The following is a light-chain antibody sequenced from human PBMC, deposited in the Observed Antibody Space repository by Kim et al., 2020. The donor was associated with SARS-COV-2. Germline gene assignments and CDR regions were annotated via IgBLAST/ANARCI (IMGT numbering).Light chain of an antibody. V-gene: IGKV1-5*03. CDR2: KAS. Sequence: DVQMTQSPSTLSASVGDRVTITCRASQSVRSWLAWYQQKPGQAPKLLIYKASDLESGVPPRFSGSGSGTEFTLTISSLQPDDFTIYYCLQYSGYPWTFGQGTKVDIK. CDR3: LQYSGYPWT. J-gene: IGKJ1*01. CDR1: QSVRSW.